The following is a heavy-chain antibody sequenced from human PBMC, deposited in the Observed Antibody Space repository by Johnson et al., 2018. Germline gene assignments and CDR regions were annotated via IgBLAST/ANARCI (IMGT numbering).Heavy chain of an antibody. D-gene: IGHD6-19*01. CDR3: AKEPMRRSETSSGRPNWFDP. J-gene: IGHJ5*02. V-gene: IGHV3-23*04. Sequence: EVQLVESGGGLVQPGGSLRLSCAASGFTFSNYGMSWVRPAPGKGLEWVSCINGSGGKTYYADSVKGRFTISRDNSKNTLYLQMHSLRAEATAVYYCAKEPMRRSETSSGRPNWFDPWGQGTLVTVSS. CDR1: GFTFSNYG. CDR2: INGSGGKT.